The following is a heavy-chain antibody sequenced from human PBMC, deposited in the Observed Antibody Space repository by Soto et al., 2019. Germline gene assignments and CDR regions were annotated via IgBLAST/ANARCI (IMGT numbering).Heavy chain of an antibody. J-gene: IGHJ1*01. V-gene: IGHV1-69*06. Sequence: QVQLVRSGAEVKKPGSSVKVSCKASGGTFSSYAISWVRQAPGQGLEWMGGIIPIFGTANYAQKFQGRVTITADKSTSTAYMELSSLRSEDTAVYYCARAESSYYDFWSGYYTGNFQHWGQGTLVTVSS. D-gene: IGHD3-3*01. CDR2: IIPIFGTA. CDR3: ARAESSYYDFWSGYYTGNFQH. CDR1: GGTFSSYA.